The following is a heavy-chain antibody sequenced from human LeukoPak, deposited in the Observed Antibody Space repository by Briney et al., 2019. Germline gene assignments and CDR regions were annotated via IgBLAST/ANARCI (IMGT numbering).Heavy chain of an antibody. CDR2: IYYSGST. Sequence: SETLSLTCTVSGGSISSYHWSWIRQPPGKGLEWIGYIYYSGSTNYNPSLKSRVTISVDTSKNQFSLKLSSVTAADTAVYYCASIGYSSSWYYFDYWGQGTLVTVSS. J-gene: IGHJ4*02. V-gene: IGHV4-59*01. CDR1: GGSISSYH. CDR3: ASIGYSSSWYYFDY. D-gene: IGHD6-13*01.